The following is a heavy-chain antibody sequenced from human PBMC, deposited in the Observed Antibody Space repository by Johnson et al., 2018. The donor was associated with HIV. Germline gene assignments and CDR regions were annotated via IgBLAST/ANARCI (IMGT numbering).Heavy chain of an antibody. CDR1: GFTFSNYD. Sequence: VQLVESGGGVVQPGGSLRLSCAASGFTFSNYDIHWVRQAPGKGLEWVAFIRYDGTNKHYADSVKGRFTISRDNSKNTLYLQMNSLRAEDTAVYYCAKDLELSPGTARAVGGSFDIWGQGTMVTVSS. V-gene: IGHV3-30*02. CDR2: IRYDGTNK. D-gene: IGHD6-19*01. CDR3: AKDLELSPGTARAVGGSFDI. J-gene: IGHJ3*02.